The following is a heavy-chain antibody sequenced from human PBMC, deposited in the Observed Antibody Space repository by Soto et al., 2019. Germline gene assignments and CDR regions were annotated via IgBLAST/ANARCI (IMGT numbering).Heavy chain of an antibody. V-gene: IGHV4-30-4*01. Sequence: QVQLQESGPGLVKPSQTLSLTCTVSGGSISSGDYYWSWIRQPPGKGLERIGYIYYSGSTYYNPSLKSRVTISVDTSKNQFSLKLSSVAAADTAVYYCARGYCSGGSCYSSYYYGMDVWGQGTTVTVSS. CDR1: GGSISSGDYY. CDR2: IYYSGST. D-gene: IGHD2-15*01. J-gene: IGHJ6*02. CDR3: ARGYCSGGSCYSSYYYGMDV.